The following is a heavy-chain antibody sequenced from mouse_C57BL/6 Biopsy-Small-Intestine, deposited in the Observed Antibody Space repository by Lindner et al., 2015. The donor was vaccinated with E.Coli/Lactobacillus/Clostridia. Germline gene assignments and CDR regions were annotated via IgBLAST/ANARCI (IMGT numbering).Heavy chain of an antibody. CDR3: TRRYSNYDAMDY. J-gene: IGHJ4*01. CDR2: VSNLAYSI. D-gene: IGHD2-5*01. V-gene: IGHV5-15*01. CDR1: GFTFSDYG. Sequence: VQLQESGGGLVQPGGSLKLSCAASGFTFSDYGMAWVRQAPRKGPEWIAFVSNLAYSIYYADTVTGRFTISRENAKNTLYLEMSSLRSEDTAMYYCTRRYSNYDAMDYWGQGTSVTVSS.